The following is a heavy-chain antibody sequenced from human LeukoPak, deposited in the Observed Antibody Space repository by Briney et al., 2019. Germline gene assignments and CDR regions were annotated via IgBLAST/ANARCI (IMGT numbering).Heavy chain of an antibody. CDR1: GFTFSSYA. CDR2: ISASGDRT. D-gene: IGHD2-15*01. Sequence: GGSLRLSCAASGFTFSSYAMSWVRQAPGKGLEWVSGISASGDRTYYADSVKGRFTISRDNSKNTLYLQMNSLRAEDTAVYSCAKYCSGGNCYSGLYWGQGTLVAVSS. V-gene: IGHV3-23*01. J-gene: IGHJ4*02. CDR3: AKYCSGGNCYSGLY.